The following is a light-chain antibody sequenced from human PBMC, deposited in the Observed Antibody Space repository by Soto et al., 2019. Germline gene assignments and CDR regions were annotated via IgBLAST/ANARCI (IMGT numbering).Light chain of an antibody. J-gene: IGLJ2*01. Sequence: QSALTQPPSVSGSPGHSVTISCTGTSEVGSYSRVSWYQQSPGTSPKLLIYDDTKRPLGVSDRFSGSKSGNTASLTISGLQTDDEADYYCGLYTLSDTVILGGGTKLTVL. CDR1: SEVGSYSR. V-gene: IGLV2-18*01. CDR2: DDT. CDR3: GLYTLSDTVI.